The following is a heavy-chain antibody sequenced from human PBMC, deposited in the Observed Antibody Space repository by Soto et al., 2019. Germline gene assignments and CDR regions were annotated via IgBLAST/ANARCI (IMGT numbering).Heavy chain of an antibody. Sequence: EVQLVESGGGLVQPGGSLRLSCAASGFTISPYTMSWVRQAPGKGLEWVSYIGSVSGDIKYADSVKGRFTISRDNAKNALYLQLNSLSDEDSAVYYCARERGAYYFDYWGQGTLVTVSS. V-gene: IGHV3-48*02. J-gene: IGHJ4*02. D-gene: IGHD3-16*01. CDR1: GFTISPYT. CDR2: IGSVSGDI. CDR3: ARERGAYYFDY.